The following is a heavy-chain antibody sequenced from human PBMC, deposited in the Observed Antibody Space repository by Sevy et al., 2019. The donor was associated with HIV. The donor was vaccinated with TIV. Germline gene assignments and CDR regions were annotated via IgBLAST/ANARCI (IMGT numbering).Heavy chain of an antibody. D-gene: IGHD5-18*01. CDR2: ISYDGSNK. CDR3: ARDLSGYSYGIYYYYGMDV. J-gene: IGHJ6*02. Sequence: GGYLRLSCAASGFTFSSYAMHWVRQAPGKGLEWVAVISYDGSNKYYSDSVKGRFTISRDNSKNTLYLQMNSLRAEDTAVYYCARDLSGYSYGIYYYYGMDVWGQGTTVTVSS. V-gene: IGHV3-30-3*01. CDR1: GFTFSSYA.